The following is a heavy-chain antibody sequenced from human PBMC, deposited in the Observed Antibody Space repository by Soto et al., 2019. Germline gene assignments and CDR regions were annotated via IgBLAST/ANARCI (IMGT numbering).Heavy chain of an antibody. D-gene: IGHD2-21*01. CDR1: GDSINSDYYY. CDR2: ISNNGIT. J-gene: IGHJ4*02. Sequence: SETLSLTCTASGDSINSDYYYWRWIRQPPGKGLEWIGYISNNGITNYRPSLKSRITISLDTSKNKFFRRLXTLTATDTPVSNCAREWGDCGDGSSYLPLFEYWGLGSLVT. CDR3: AREWGDCGDGSSYLPLFEY. V-gene: IGHV4-30-4*02.